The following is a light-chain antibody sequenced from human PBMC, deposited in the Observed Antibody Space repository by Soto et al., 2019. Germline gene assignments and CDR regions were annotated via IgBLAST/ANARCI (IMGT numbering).Light chain of an antibody. V-gene: IGKV4-1*01. CDR1: QSVLFSSNNRDY. J-gene: IGKJ1*01. CDR2: RAS. Sequence: DIVLTQSPDSLAVSLGERATINCKSSQSVLFSSNNRDYISWYQQKPGQPPKLLIYRASTRESGVVDRFSGSGSGTVFTLTISSSQAQDVAVYYCQHGTFGQGTKVEIK. CDR3: QHGT.